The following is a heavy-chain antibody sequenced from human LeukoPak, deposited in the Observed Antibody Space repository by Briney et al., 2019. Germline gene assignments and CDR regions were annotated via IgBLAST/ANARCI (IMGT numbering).Heavy chain of an antibody. CDR3: ARVKYCSGGSCYLFDY. CDR1: GFTFSSYA. J-gene: IGHJ4*02. CDR2: IYSGGST. D-gene: IGHD2-15*01. V-gene: IGHV3-66*01. Sequence: GGSLRLSCAASGFTFSSYAMSWVRQAPGKGLEWVSVIYSGGSTYYADSVKGRFTISRDNSKNTLYLQMNSLRAEDTAAYYCARVKYCSGGSCYLFDYWGQGTLVTVSS.